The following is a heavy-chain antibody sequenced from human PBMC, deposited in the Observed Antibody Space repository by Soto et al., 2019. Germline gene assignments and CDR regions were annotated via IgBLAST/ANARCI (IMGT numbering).Heavy chain of an antibody. J-gene: IGHJ6*02. D-gene: IGHD1-1*01. CDR2: ISPSGGGA. Sequence: EVYLLESGGDLVQPGGSLRLSCAASGFSFDSYVMNWVRQAPGTGLEWVSSISPSGGGANYADSVKGRFTISRDNSKKTLSLQMNSLRAEDTAVYYCAKDLEQLTCALHRDGLDVWGQGTTVTVSS. CDR1: GFSFDSYV. CDR3: AKDLEQLTCALHRDGLDV. V-gene: IGHV3-23*01.